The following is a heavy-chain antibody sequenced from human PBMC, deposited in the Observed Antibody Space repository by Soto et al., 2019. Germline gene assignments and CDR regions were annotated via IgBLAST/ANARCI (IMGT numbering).Heavy chain of an antibody. V-gene: IGHV1-18*01. CDR3: ARVSPSSRAAEP. D-gene: IGHD6-13*01. CDR2: ISAYNGNT. J-gene: IGHJ4*02. Sequence: QVQLVQSGAEVKKPGSSVRVSCKTSGYTFTSYGISWVRQAPGQGLEWMGWISAYNGNTNYAQSLQGRVTMTTDTSTTTAYMELRSLKSDDTAVYYCARVSPSSRAAEPWGQGTLVTVS. CDR1: GYTFTSYG.